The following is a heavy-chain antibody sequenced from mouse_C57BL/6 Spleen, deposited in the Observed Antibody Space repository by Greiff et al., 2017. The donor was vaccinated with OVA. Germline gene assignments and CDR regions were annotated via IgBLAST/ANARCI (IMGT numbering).Heavy chain of an antibody. CDR2: IRSKSSNYAT. CDR1: GFTFNTYA. D-gene: IGHD1-1*01. Sequence: GGGLVQPTGSLTLSCAASGFTFNTYAMHWVRQAPGKGLEWVARIRSKSSNYATYYADSVKDRFTISRDDSQSMLYLQMNNLKTEDTAMYYCVRGDYGSSYEGYFDVWGTGTTVTVSS. V-gene: IGHV10-3*01. CDR3: VRGDYGSSYEGYFDV. J-gene: IGHJ1*03.